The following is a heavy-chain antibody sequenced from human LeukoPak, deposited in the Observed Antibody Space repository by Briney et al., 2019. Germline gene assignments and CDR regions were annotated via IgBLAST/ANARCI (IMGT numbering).Heavy chain of an antibody. D-gene: IGHD3-3*01. CDR3: ARGFDFWSGIY. Sequence: GASVKVSCKASGGTFSSYAISWVRQARGQGLEWMGGSIPIFGTANYAQKFQGRVTITADESTSTAYMELSSLSSEDTDVYYCARGFDFWSGIYWGQGTLVTVSS. CDR2: SIPIFGTA. V-gene: IGHV1-69*13. CDR1: GGTFSSYA. J-gene: IGHJ4*02.